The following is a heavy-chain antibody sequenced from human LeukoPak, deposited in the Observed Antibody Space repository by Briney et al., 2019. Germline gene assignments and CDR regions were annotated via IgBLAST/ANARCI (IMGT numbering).Heavy chain of an antibody. J-gene: IGHJ4*02. Sequence: SETLSLTCTVSGYSISNGYYWGWIRKPPGKGLEWMGSIYHSGSTYYNPSLKSRVTTSVDTSKNQFSLKLSSVTAADTAVYYCAREGWELPGDYWGQGTLVTVSS. CDR1: GYSISNGYY. V-gene: IGHV4-38-2*02. CDR3: AREGWELPGDY. CDR2: IYHSGST. D-gene: IGHD1-26*01.